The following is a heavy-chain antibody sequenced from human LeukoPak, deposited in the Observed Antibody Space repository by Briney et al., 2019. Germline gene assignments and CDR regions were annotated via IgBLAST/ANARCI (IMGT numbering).Heavy chain of an antibody. J-gene: IGHJ5*02. Sequence: GASVKVSCKASGGTFSSYAISWVRQAPGQGLEWMGGIIPIFGTANYAQKFQGRVTITADESTSTAYMELSSLRSEDTAAYYCARLCGGDCYWNWFDPWGQGTLVTVSS. CDR3: ARLCGGDCYWNWFDP. V-gene: IGHV1-69*01. CDR2: IIPIFGTA. D-gene: IGHD2-21*02. CDR1: GGTFSSYA.